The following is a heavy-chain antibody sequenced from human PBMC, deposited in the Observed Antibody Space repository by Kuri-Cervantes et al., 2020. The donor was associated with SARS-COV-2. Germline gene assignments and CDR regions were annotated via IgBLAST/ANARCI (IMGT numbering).Heavy chain of an antibody. CDR3: ASLVPYYYFWSGSYYFDY. J-gene: IGHJ4*02. V-gene: IGHV4-39*01. CDR1: SGTISSSGYY. CDR2: IYYSGSN. D-gene: IGHD3-3*01. Sequence: GSLRLSCAVSSGTISSSGYYWGWIRQPPGKGLKWIGSIYYSGSNFYNPSPKSRVTISVDTSTKQFSLKRSSVTAADTAVYYCASLVPYYYFWSGSYYFDYWGKGTLVTVSS.